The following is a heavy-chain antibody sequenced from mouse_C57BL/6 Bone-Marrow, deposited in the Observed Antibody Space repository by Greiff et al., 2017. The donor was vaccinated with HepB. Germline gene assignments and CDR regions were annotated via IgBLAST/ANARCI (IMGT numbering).Heavy chain of an antibody. Sequence: VQLQQSGPELVKPGASVKISCKASGYTFTDYYMNWVKQSPGQSLEWIGDINPNNGGTSYNQKFKGKATLTVDKSSSTAYMELRSLTSEDSAVYYCARQGFYYYGSGSSYWGQGTLVTVSS. J-gene: IGHJ3*01. D-gene: IGHD1-1*01. CDR2: INPNNGGT. V-gene: IGHV1-26*01. CDR3: ARQGFYYYGSGSSY. CDR1: GYTFTDYY.